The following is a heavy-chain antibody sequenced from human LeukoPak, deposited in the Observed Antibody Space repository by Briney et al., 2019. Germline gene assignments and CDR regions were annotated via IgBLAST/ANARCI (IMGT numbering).Heavy chain of an antibody. V-gene: IGHV4-38-2*02. CDR1: GYSISSGYY. CDR3: ARHRLSGNWFDP. J-gene: IGHJ5*02. Sequence: PSETLSLTCTVSGYSISSGYYWGWIRQPPGKGLEWIGSIYYSGSTYYNPSLKSRVTISVDTSKNQFSLKLSSVTAADTAVYYCARHRLSGNWFDPWGQGTLVTVSS. CDR2: IYYSGST.